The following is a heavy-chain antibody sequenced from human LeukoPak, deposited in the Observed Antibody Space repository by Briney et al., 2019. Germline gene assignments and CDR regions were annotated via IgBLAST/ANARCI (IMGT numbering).Heavy chain of an antibody. D-gene: IGHD3/OR15-3a*01. CDR1: GFTFNTYS. CDR2: ISSSSSTI. Sequence: GGSLRLSCVASGFTFNTYSLNWVRQAPGKGLEWVSYISSSSSTIQYADSVKGRFTISRDNAKNSLFLQMNSLRAEDAAVYYCARVFWAGTAIDYWGQGTLVTVSS. CDR3: ARVFWAGTAIDY. V-gene: IGHV3-48*01. J-gene: IGHJ4*02.